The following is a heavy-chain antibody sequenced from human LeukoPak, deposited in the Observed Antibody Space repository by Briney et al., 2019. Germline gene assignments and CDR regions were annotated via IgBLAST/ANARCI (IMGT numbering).Heavy chain of an antibody. CDR3: ASAPGYYDSSTLENDY. V-gene: IGHV1-8*01. Sequence: APVKVSCKASGDTFTSYDINWVRQATGQGLEWMGWMNPNSGNTGYAQKFQGRVTMTRNTSISTAYMELSSLRSEDTAVYYCASAPGYYDSSTLENDYWGRGTLVTVSS. J-gene: IGHJ4*02. CDR1: GDTFTSYD. CDR2: MNPNSGNT. D-gene: IGHD3-22*01.